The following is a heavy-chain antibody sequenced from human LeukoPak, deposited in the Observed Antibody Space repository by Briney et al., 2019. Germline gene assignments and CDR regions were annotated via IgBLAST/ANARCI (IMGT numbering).Heavy chain of an antibody. D-gene: IGHD3-22*01. Sequence: PGGSLRLSCAASGFTFSSYAMSWVRQAPGKGLERVSVISVSGGSTYYAGSVKGRFTISRDSSKNTLYLQMNSLRAEDTAVYYCAKNPNYYYDSSGFFDYWGQGTLVTVSS. CDR3: AKNPNYYYDSSGFFDY. J-gene: IGHJ4*02. CDR2: ISVSGGST. V-gene: IGHV3-23*01. CDR1: GFTFSSYA.